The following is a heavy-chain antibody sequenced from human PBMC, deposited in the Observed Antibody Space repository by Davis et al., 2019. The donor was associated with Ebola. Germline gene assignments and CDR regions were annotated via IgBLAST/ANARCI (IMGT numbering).Heavy chain of an antibody. CDR1: GFTFSSYA. CDR3: AKDYDSRVYALNFDY. CDR2: ISGSGGST. D-gene: IGHD3-22*01. J-gene: IGHJ4*02. Sequence: AGSLRLPCAASGFTFSSYAMSWVRQAPGKGLEWVSAISGSGGSTYYADSVKRRFTISRDNSKNTLYLQMNSLRAEDTAVYYCAKDYDSRVYALNFDYWGQGTLVTVSS. V-gene: IGHV3-23*01.